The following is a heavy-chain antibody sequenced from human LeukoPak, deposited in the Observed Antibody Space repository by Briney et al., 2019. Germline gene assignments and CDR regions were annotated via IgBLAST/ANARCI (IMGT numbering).Heavy chain of an antibody. D-gene: IGHD1-26*01. CDR3: ARGPVGATDY. Sequence: GRSLRLSCAASGFTFDDYAMHWVRQAPGKGLEWVSVIYSGGSTYYADSVKGRFTISRDNSKNTLYLQMNSLRAEDTAVYYCARGPVGATDYWGQGTLVTVSS. J-gene: IGHJ4*02. V-gene: IGHV3-66*01. CDR2: IYSGGST. CDR1: GFTFDDYA.